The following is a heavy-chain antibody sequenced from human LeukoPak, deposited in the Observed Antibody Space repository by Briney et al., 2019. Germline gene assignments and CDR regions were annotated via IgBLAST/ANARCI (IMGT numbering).Heavy chain of an antibody. CDR2: ISGSGGST. Sequence: GGSLRLSCAASGFTFSSYAMSWVRQAPGKGLEWVSAISGSGGSTYYADSVKGRFTISRDNSKNTLYLQMNSLRAEDTAVYYCAKVERSGSWYYMDVWGKGTTVTVSS. J-gene: IGHJ6*03. CDR3: AKVERSGSWYYMDV. D-gene: IGHD6-13*01. CDR1: GFTFSSYA. V-gene: IGHV3-23*01.